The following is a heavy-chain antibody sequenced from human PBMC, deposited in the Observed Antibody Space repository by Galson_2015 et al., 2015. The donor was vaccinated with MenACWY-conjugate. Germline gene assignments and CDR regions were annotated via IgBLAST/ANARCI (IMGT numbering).Heavy chain of an antibody. CDR1: GDSVSSHTAA. V-gene: IGHV6-1*01. Sequence: CAISGDSVSSHTAAWSWIRQSPSRGLEWLGRTYYRSKWYNDYAIAVRSRITIKPDTSKNEVSLQLNSVTPEDPAMYYCAPVGNPKGDYSGQGTLVTVSS. D-gene: IGHD4-23*01. CDR2: TYYRSKWYN. CDR3: APVGNPKGDY. J-gene: IGHJ4*02.